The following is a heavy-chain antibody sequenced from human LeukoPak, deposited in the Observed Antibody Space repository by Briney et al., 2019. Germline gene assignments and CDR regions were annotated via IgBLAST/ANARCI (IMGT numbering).Heavy chain of an antibody. J-gene: IGHJ5*02. D-gene: IGHD3-10*01. CDR3: ARGLGITMVRQPSGGWFDP. Sequence: GASVKVSCKASGYTFPSYGISWVRQAPGQGLEWMGWNSAYNGNTNYAQKFQGRVTMTTDTSTSTAYMELRSLRSDDTAVYYCARGLGITMVRQPSGGWFDPWGQGTLVTVSS. CDR1: GYTFPSYG. CDR2: NSAYNGNT. V-gene: IGHV1-18*01.